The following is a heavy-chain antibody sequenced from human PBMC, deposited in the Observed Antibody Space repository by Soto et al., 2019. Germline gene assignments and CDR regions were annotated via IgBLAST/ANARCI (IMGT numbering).Heavy chain of an antibody. CDR3: ARDKDPYYYDSSGAYKF. CDR1: GFTFSSYA. J-gene: IGHJ4*02. D-gene: IGHD3-22*01. Sequence: GGSLRLSCAASGFTFSSYAMHWVRQAPGKGLEYVSAISSNGGSTYYANSVKGRFTIPRDNSKNTLYLQMNSLRAEDTAVYYCARDKDPYYYDSSGAYKFWGQGTLVTVSS. CDR2: ISSNGGST. V-gene: IGHV3-64*01.